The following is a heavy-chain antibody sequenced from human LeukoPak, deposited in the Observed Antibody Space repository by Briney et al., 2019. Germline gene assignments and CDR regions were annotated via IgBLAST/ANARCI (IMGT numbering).Heavy chain of an antibody. CDR3: ARALYCSSTSCNWFDP. V-gene: IGHV1-18*01. D-gene: IGHD2-2*01. Sequence: GASVKVSCKASGYTFTSYGISWVRQAPGQGLEWMGWISAYNGNTNYAQKLQGRVTMTTDTSTSTAYMELRSLRSDDTAVYYCARALYCSSTSCNWFDPWGQGTLVTVSS. CDR1: GYTFTSYG. J-gene: IGHJ5*02. CDR2: ISAYNGNT.